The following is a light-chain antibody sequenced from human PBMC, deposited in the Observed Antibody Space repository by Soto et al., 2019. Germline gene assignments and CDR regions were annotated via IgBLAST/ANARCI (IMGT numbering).Light chain of an antibody. CDR1: QTISSPY. Sequence: EIVLTQSPGILSLSPGERATLSCRASQTISSPYLAWYQQKPGKPPRLLSYGASTRATGIPARFSGSGSGTDFTLTISSLEPEDFAVYYCQQRSNWPPKITFGQGTRLEIK. CDR3: QQRSNWPPKIT. J-gene: IGKJ5*01. CDR2: GAS. V-gene: IGKV3-11*01.